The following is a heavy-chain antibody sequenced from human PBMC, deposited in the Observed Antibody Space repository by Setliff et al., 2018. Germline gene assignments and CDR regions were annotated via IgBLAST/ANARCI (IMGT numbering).Heavy chain of an antibody. CDR2: IYYSGST. D-gene: IGHD5-12*01. CDR3: ARVDGDGYKERYFDY. CDR1: GGSISDYY. Sequence: SETLSLTCTVSGGSISDYYWSWIRQPPGKGLEWIGSIYYSGSTNYNPSLKSRVTISVDTSKNQFSLKLSSVTAADTAVYYCARVDGDGYKERYFDYWGQGTLVTVSS. V-gene: IGHV4-59*01. J-gene: IGHJ4*02.